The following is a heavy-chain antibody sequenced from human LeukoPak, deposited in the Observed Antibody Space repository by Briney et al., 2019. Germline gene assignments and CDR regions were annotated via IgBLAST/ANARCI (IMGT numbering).Heavy chain of an antibody. CDR3: AKSDCGGDGCKLLNY. J-gene: IGHJ4*02. CDR1: GFAFSSYS. D-gene: IGHD2-21*01. Sequence: PGGSLRLSCAASGFAFSSYSMNWVRQAPGKGLEWVSGMSGSGGTTDHADSVKGRFTISRDKSKNTLYLQMNSLRAEDTAVYYCAKSDCGGDGCKLLNYWGQGTLVTVSS. CDR2: MSGSGGTT. V-gene: IGHV3-23*01.